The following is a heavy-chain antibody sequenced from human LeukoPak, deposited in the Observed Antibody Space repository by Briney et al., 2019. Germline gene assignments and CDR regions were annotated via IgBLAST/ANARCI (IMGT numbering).Heavy chain of an antibody. D-gene: IGHD1-26*01. Sequence: SETLSLTCTVSGGSISSSSYYWGWIRQPPGKGLEWIGSIYYSGSTYYNPSLKSRVTISVDTSKNQFSLKLSSVTAADTAVYYCARDQGVGVHDYWGQGTLVTVSS. V-gene: IGHV4-39*02. CDR3: ARDQGVGVHDY. J-gene: IGHJ4*02. CDR2: IYYSGST. CDR1: GGSISSSSYY.